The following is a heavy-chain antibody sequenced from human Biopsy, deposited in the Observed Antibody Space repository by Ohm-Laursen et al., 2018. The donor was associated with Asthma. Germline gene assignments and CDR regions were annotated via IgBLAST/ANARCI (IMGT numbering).Heavy chain of an antibody. J-gene: IGHJ6*03. V-gene: IGHV3-30*03. Sequence: SLRLSCAASGFTFSSYGMHWVRQAPGKGLEWVAVISYDGSNKYYGDSVKGRFTIARDNSKNTVYLQMNSLRAEDTAVYYCASYEVVTAILPMDVWGKGTTVTASS. CDR2: ISYDGSNK. CDR1: GFTFSSYG. D-gene: IGHD2-21*02. CDR3: ASYEVVTAILPMDV.